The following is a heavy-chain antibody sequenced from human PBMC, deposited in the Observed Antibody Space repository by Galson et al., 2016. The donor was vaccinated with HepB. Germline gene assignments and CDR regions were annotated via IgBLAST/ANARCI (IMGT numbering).Heavy chain of an antibody. CDR2: IYYSGST. CDR1: GDSISSGGSY. V-gene: IGHV4-31*03. J-gene: IGHJ4*02. Sequence: TLSLTCTVSGDSISSGGSYWSWVRQHPGKGLEWIGYIYYSGSTHHSPSLKTRLTISVDTSKNQFSLKLSSVTAAATAVYYCARWVALAGGHYFAYWGQGALVTFSS. CDR3: ARWVALAGGHYFAY. D-gene: IGHD3-16*01.